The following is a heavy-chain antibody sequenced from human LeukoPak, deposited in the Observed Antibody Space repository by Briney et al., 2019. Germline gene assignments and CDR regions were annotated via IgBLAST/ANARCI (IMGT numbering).Heavy chain of an antibody. CDR1: GFTFSSYG. CDR2: IRYDGSNK. V-gene: IGHV3-30*02. Sequence: GGSLRLSCAASGFTFSSYGMHWVRQAPGKGLEWVAFIRYDGSNKYYADSVKGRFTISRDNSKNTLYLQMNSLRAEDTAVYYCAKARLLSVALDDYWGQGTLVTVPS. D-gene: IGHD3-10*01. J-gene: IGHJ4*02. CDR3: AKARLLSVALDDY.